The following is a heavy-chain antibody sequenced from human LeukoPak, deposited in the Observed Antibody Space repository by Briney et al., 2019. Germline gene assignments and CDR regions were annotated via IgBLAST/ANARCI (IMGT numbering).Heavy chain of an antibody. CDR2: IYYSGST. Sequence: PSETLSLTSTVSGGSISSYYWSWIRQPPGKGLEWIGYIYYSGSTNYNPSLKSRVTISVDTSKNQFSLKLSSVTAADTAVYYCARANYDSSGYYTLIDAFDIWGQGTMVTVSS. V-gene: IGHV4-59*01. CDR3: ARANYDSSGYYTLIDAFDI. D-gene: IGHD3-22*01. CDR1: GGSISSYY. J-gene: IGHJ3*02.